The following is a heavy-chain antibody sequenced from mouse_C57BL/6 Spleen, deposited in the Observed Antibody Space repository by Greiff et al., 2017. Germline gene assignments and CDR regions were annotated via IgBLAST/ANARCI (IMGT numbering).Heavy chain of an antibody. CDR1: GYSFTNYL. V-gene: IGHV1-54*01. J-gene: IGHJ3*01. CDR2: INPGSGGT. CDR3: ARTDYSNYSFAY. D-gene: IGHD2-5*01. Sequence: VQLQESGAELVRPGTSVKVSCKASGYSFTNYLIEWVKQRPGQGLEWIGVINPGSGGTNYNEKFKGKATLTADKSSSTAYMQLSSLTSEDSAVYFCARTDYSNYSFAYWGQGTLVTGSA.